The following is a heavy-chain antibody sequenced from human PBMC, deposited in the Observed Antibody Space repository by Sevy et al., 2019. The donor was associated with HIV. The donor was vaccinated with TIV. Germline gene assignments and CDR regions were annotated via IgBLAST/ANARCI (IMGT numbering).Heavy chain of an antibody. Sequence: ASVKVSCKVSGDSLTELSMFWVRQAPGKGLEWMGGFDPQHGRTIYEQKFEARVTMTEDKSAETAYMELTSLKFEDTAVYFCVTTRTERNWYGESFYYYYAMDVWGQGTSVTVSS. D-gene: IGHD3-10*01. CDR2: FDPQHGRT. CDR3: VTTRTERNWYGESFYYYYAMDV. V-gene: IGHV1-24*01. CDR1: GDSLTELS. J-gene: IGHJ6*02.